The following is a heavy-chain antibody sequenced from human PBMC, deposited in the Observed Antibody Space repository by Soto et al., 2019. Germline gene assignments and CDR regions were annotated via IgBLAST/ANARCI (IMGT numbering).Heavy chain of an antibody. CDR3: ARGPLPLVRRHFWFDP. CDR1: GGSVSSGSYY. V-gene: IGHV4-61*01. J-gene: IGHJ5*02. Sequence: PSETLSLTCTVSGGSVSSGSYYWSWIRQPPGKGLEWIGYMYNSGSTNYNPSLGSRVAMSIDTSKEQFSLELTSVTAADSAIYFCARGPLPLVRRHFWFDPWGQGTLVTVSS. CDR2: MYNSGST. D-gene: IGHD3-10*01.